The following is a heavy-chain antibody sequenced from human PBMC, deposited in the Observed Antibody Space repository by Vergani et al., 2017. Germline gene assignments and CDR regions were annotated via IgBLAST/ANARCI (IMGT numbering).Heavy chain of an antibody. D-gene: IGHD5-24*01. V-gene: IGHV4-61*05. Sequence: QLQLQESGPGLVKPSETLSLTCTVSGGSISSSSYYWGWIRQPPGKGLEWIGYIYYSGSTNYNPSLKSRVTISVDTSKNQFSLKLSSVTAADTAVYYCAREKYAEMATSNLGAFDIWGQGTMVTVSS. CDR2: IYYSGST. CDR1: GGSISSSSYY. CDR3: AREKYAEMATSNLGAFDI. J-gene: IGHJ3*02.